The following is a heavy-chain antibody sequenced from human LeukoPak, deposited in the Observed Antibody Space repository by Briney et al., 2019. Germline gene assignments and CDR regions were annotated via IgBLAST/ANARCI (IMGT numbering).Heavy chain of an antibody. V-gene: IGHV4-39*07. Sequence: PSETLSLTCTVSGGSISSSSYYWGWIRQPPGKGLEWIGSIYYSGSTYYNPSLKSRVTISVDRSKNQFSLKLSSVTAADTAVYYCASSETTAAEYSSSVRWWYYWGQGTLVTVSS. CDR3: ASSETTAAEYSSSVRWWYY. CDR1: GGSISSSSYY. J-gene: IGHJ4*02. D-gene: IGHD6-6*01. CDR2: IYYSGST.